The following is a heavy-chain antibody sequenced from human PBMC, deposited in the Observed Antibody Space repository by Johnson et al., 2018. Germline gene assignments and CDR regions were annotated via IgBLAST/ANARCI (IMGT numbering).Heavy chain of an antibody. CDR1: GFTFSSYW. CDR3: ARVLGVETAILDYHYYSMVV. J-gene: IGHJ6*03. D-gene: IGHD5-18*01. CDR2: IKEDGSAK. V-gene: IGHV3-7*01. Sequence: VQLVQSGGGLVQPGGSLRLSCAASGFTFSSYWMSWVRQAPGKGLEWVANIKEDGSAKYYVDSVKGRFTISRDNAKNSLYLQMDSLRAEDTAVYYCARVLGVETAILDYHYYSMVVWGKGATVTVSS.